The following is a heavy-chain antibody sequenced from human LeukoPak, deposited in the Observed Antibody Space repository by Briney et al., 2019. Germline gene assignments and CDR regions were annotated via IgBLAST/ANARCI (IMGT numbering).Heavy chain of an antibody. J-gene: IGHJ5*02. CDR3: AAQGYCTNGVCYTSWFDP. CDR2: IYYSGST. CDR1: GGSISSYY. V-gene: IGHV4-59*12. D-gene: IGHD2-8*01. Sequence: SETLSLTCTVSGGSISSYYWSWIRQPPGKGLEWIGYIYYSGSTNYNPSLKSRVTISVDTSKNQFSLKLSSVTAADTAVYYCAAQGYCTNGVCYTSWFDPWGQGTLVTVSS.